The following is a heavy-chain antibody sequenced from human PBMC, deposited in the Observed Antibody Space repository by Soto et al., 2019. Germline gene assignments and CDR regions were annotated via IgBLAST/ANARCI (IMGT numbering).Heavy chain of an antibody. CDR2: IYPGDSDT. V-gene: IGHV5-51*01. J-gene: IGHJ6*02. Sequence: GGSLKISCKASGYSFTSYWIGWVRQRPGKGLEWMGIIYPGDSDTRYSPSFQGQVTISADKSFSTAYLQWSSLMASDTAMYYCARLGRDSDSYYYYGMDVWGQGTTVTVSS. CDR3: ARLGRDSDSYYYYGMDV. D-gene: IGHD2-15*01. CDR1: GYSFTSYW.